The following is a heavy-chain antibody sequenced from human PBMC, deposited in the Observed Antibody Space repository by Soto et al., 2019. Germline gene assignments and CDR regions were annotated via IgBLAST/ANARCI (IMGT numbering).Heavy chain of an antibody. CDR3: AYGSSSAWIDY. CDR1: GDSMRGYHFY. J-gene: IGHJ4*02. V-gene: IGHV4-39*01. D-gene: IGHD6-6*01. CDR2: AYFSAGNT. Sequence: PSETLSLTCSVSGDSMRGYHFYWGWIRQAPGKGLEWIGSAYFSAGNTYYSPSLKSRVSFCVHKSKKEFSLRITSPTAADTAVYFCAYGSSSAWIDYWGQGKLVTVSS.